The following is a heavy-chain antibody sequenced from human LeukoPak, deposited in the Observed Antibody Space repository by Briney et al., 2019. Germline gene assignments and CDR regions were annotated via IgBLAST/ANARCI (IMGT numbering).Heavy chain of an antibody. J-gene: IGHJ4*02. CDR3: ARDSTRIKPFDS. D-gene: IGHD2-21*01. CDR1: GFTVSSNY. Sequence: GGSLRLSCAASGFTVSSNYMSWVRQAPGKGLEWVSVIYSGGSTYYADSVMGRFIISRDNSNNTLYLQMNSLRAEDTAVYYCARDSTRIKPFDSWGQGTRVTVSS. V-gene: IGHV3-66*01. CDR2: IYSGGST.